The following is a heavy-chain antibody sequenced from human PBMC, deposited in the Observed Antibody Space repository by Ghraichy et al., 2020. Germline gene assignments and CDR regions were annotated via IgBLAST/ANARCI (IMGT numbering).Heavy chain of an antibody. V-gene: IGHV1-18*01. D-gene: IGHD4-23*01. Sequence: SVKVSCKASGYTFTSYAISWVRQAPGQGLEWMGWISAYNGNTNYAQSLQGRVTMTTDTSTSTAYMELRSLRSDDTAVYYCARDNYGGSLDYWGQGTLVTVSS. CDR2: ISAYNGNT. CDR1: GYTFTSYA. CDR3: ARDNYGGSLDY. J-gene: IGHJ4*02.